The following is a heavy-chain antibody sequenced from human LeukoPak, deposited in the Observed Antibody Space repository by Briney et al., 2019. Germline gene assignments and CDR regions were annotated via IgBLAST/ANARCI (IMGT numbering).Heavy chain of an antibody. J-gene: IGHJ6*02. CDR3: AKDVYDCSGGSCPQYYYVMDV. Sequence: GGSLRLSCTASGFTFSSYGMHWVRQAPGKGLEWVSFIQFDGSEKYYADSVRGRFTISRDNSKNTLSLQMNSLRAEDTALYYCAKDVYDCSGGSCPQYYYVMDVWVQGTTVTVSS. V-gene: IGHV3-30*02. D-gene: IGHD2-15*01. CDR1: GFTFSSYG. CDR2: IQFDGSEK.